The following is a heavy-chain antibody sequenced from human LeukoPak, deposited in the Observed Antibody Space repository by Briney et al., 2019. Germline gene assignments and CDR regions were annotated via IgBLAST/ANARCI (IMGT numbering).Heavy chain of an antibody. CDR1: GFTFSSYG. Sequence: GGSLRLSCAASGFTFSSYGMHWVRQAPGKGLEWVAVISYNGSNKYYADSVKGRFTISRDNSKNTLYLQMNSLRAEDTAVYYCAKDHYYDFWSGYSSDYYYGMDVWGQGTTLTVSS. CDR2: ISYNGSNK. J-gene: IGHJ6*02. V-gene: IGHV3-30*18. D-gene: IGHD3-3*01. CDR3: AKDHYYDFWSGYSSDYYYGMDV.